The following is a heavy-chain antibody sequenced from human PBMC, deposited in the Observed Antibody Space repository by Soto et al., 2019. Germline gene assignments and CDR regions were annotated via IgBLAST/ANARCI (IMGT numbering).Heavy chain of an antibody. D-gene: IGHD3-10*01. J-gene: IGHJ4*02. V-gene: IGHV4-30-2*01. CDR1: GGSISRGGYS. Sequence: TSETLSLTCAVSGGSISRGGYSWSLIRQPPGKGLEWIGYIYHSGSTYYNPSLKSRVTISVDRSKNQFSLKLSSVTAADTAVYYCARRAYYHGSGSPNPFDYWGQGTLVTVSS. CDR3: ARRAYYHGSGSPNPFDY. CDR2: IYHSGST.